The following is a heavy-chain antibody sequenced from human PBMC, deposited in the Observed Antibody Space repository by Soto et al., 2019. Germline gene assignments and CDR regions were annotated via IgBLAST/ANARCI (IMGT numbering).Heavy chain of an antibody. CDR3: ARLLVGSYGMGV. CDR1: GYSFTSYW. J-gene: IGHJ6*02. D-gene: IGHD2-2*01. CDR2: IYSGASDT. Sequence: GESLKISFKGSGYSFTSYWIGCVRQMPGKGLEWIVFIYSGASDTRYSPSFQGQVTISADKSISTAYLQWSSLKASDTAMYYCARLLVGSYGMGVRGQGPTVTISS. V-gene: IGHV5-51*01.